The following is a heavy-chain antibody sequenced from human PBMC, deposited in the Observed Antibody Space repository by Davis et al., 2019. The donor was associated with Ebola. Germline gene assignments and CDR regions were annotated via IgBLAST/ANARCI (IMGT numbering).Heavy chain of an antibody. CDR2: IYYSGST. CDR1: GGSISSSSYY. J-gene: IGHJ5*02. V-gene: IGHV4-39*02. CDR3: AREQLRDNYDILTGYSTQQDNWFDP. D-gene: IGHD3-9*01. Sequence: MPSETLSLTCTVSGGSISSSSYYWGWIRQPPGKGLEWIGSIYYSGSTYYNPSLKSRVTISVDTSKNQFSLKLSSVTAADTAVYYCAREQLRDNYDILTGYSTQQDNWFDPWGQGTLVTVSS.